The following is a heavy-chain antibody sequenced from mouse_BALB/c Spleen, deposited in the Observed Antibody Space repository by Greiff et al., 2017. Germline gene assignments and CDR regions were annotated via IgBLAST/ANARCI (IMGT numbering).Heavy chain of an antibody. CDR2: IYPGNSDT. Sequence: QSGTVLARPGASVKMSCKASGYTFTSYWMHWVKQRPGQGLEWIGAIYPGNSDTSYNQKFKGKAKLTAVTSTSTAYMELSSLTNEDSAVYYCTRASPGGYFDVWGAGTTVTVSS. V-gene: IGHV1-5*01. J-gene: IGHJ1*01. CDR1: GYTFTSYW. CDR3: TRASPGGYFDV.